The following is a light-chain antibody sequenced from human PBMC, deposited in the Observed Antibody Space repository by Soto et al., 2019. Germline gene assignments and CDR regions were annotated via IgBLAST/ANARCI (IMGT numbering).Light chain of an antibody. Sequence: QSALTQPASVSGSPGQSITISCTGTSSDVGGYNYVSWYQQHPGKAPKLMIYDVSNQPSGVSNRFSGSKSGNTASLTISGLEAEDEAAYYCSSYTSSSTLVFGGGTKLTVL. V-gene: IGLV2-14*01. CDR3: SSYTSSSTLV. CDR2: DVS. J-gene: IGLJ2*01. CDR1: SSDVGGYNY.